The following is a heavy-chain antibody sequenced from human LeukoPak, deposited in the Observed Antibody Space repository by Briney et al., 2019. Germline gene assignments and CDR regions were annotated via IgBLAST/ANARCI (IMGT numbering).Heavy chain of an antibody. J-gene: IGHJ4*02. CDR1: GFTFSSYG. D-gene: IGHD3-3*01. CDR2: IRYDGSNK. Sequence: PGGSLRLSCAASGFTFSSYGMHWVRQAPGKGLEWVAFIRYDGSNKYYADSVKGRFTISRDNSKNTLYLQMNSLRAEDTAVYYCAKDGIFGVVSESDYWGQGTLVTVSS. CDR3: AKDGIFGVVSESDY. V-gene: IGHV3-30*02.